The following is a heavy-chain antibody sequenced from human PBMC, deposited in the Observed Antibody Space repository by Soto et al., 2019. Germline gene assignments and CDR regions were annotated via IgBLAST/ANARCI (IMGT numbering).Heavy chain of an antibody. CDR2: IIPIFGTA. J-gene: IGHJ4*02. CDR3: ARGREYYYDSSGYYYADY. V-gene: IGHV1-69*13. D-gene: IGHD3-22*01. CDR1: GGTFSSYA. Sequence: SVKVSCKASGGTFSSYAISWVRQAPGQGLEWMGGIIPIFGTANYAQKFQGRVTITADESTSTAYMELSSLRSEETAVYYCARGREYYYDSSGYYYADYWGQGTLVTVSS.